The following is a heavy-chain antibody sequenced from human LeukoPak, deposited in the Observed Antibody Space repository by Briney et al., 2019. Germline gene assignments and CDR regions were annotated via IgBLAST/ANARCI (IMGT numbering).Heavy chain of an antibody. CDR3: ARSRYCSSTSCPDAFDI. CDR2: ISSSSSYI. V-gene: IGHV3-21*01. J-gene: IGHJ3*02. Sequence: GGSLRLSXAASGFTFRSYSMNWVRQAPGKGLEWVSSISSSSSYIYYADSVKGRFTISRDNAKNSLYLQMNSLRAEDTAVYYCARSRYCSSTSCPDAFDIWGQGTMVTVSS. D-gene: IGHD2-2*01. CDR1: GFTFRSYS.